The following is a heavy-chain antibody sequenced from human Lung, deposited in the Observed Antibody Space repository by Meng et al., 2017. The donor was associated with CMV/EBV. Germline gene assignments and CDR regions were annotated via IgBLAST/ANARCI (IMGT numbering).Heavy chain of an antibody. CDR2: IHPHRGNT. V-gene: IGHV1-2*02. CDR1: GYTFTAHF. CDR3: ARDNNWGPDY. D-gene: IGHD1-1*01. J-gene: IGHJ1*01. Sequence: ASVKVSCKASGYTFTAHFFHWVRQAPGQGLEWMGWIHPHRGNTNYAQQFQGRVTLTTDTSINTGYMELTRLTSDDTAVYYCARDNNWGPDYWGHGTLVTVSS.